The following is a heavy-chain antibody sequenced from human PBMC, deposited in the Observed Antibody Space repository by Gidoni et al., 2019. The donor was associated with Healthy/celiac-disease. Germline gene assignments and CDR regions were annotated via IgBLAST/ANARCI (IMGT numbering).Heavy chain of an antibody. Sequence: EVQLVESGGGLVQPGGSLRLSCAASGFTFSSYAMSWVRQAPGKGLEWVSAISGSGGSTYYADSVKGRFTISRDNSKNTLYLQMNSMRAEDTAVYYCAKVAKELRYCDWLLSGYYYYGMDVWGQGTTVTVSS. CDR3: AKVAKELRYCDWLLSGYYYYGMDV. CDR2: ISGSGGST. CDR1: GFTFSSYA. D-gene: IGHD3-9*01. V-gene: IGHV3-23*04. J-gene: IGHJ6*02.